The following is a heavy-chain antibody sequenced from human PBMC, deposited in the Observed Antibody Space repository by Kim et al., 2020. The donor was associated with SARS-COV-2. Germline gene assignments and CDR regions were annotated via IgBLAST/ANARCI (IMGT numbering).Heavy chain of an antibody. CDR3: ARVYYDILTGYYLDWYFDL. CDR1: GGSISSGGYY. CDR2: IYYSGST. D-gene: IGHD3-9*01. J-gene: IGHJ2*01. V-gene: IGHV4-31*03. Sequence: SETLSLTCTVSGGSISSGGYYWSWIRQHPGKGLEWIGYIYYSGSTYYNPSLKSRVTISVDTSKNQFSLKLSSVTAADTAVYYCARVYYDILTGYYLDWYFDLWGRGTLVTVSS.